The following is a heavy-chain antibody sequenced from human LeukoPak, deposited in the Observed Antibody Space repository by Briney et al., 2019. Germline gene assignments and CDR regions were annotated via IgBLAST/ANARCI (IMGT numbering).Heavy chain of an antibody. CDR1: GFTFDDYA. CDR2: ISWNSGSI. J-gene: IGHJ4*02. CDR3: ARGGPQANDY. Sequence: GGSLRLSCAASGFTFDDYAMHWVRQAPGKGLEWVSGISWNSGSIGYADSVKGRFTISRDNSKNTLYLQMNSLRAEDTAVYYCARGGPQANDYWGQGTLVTVSS. V-gene: IGHV3-9*01. D-gene: IGHD3-10*01.